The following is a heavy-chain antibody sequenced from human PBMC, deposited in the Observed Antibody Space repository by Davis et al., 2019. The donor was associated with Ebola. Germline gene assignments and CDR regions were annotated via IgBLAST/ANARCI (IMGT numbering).Heavy chain of an antibody. D-gene: IGHD1-26*01. CDR2: ISAYNGNT. CDR1: GYSFTTYG. J-gene: IGHJ3*02. Sequence: ASVKVSCKASGYSFTTYGMNWVPQAPGQGLEWMGWISAYNGNTAYAQILQGRVTMTTDTSTGTAYMELRSLRSDDTAVYFCARTSIVGTTTTASDIWGQGTMVTVSS. CDR3: ARTSIVGTTTTASDI. V-gene: IGHV1-18*01.